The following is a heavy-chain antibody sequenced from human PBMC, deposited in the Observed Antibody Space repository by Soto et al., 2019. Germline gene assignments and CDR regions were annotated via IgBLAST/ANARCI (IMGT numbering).Heavy chain of an antibody. J-gene: IGHJ4*02. Sequence: PSETLSLTCTVSGGSISSGGYYRSWIRQHPGKGLEWIGYIYYSGSTYYNPSLKSRVTISVDTSKNQFSLKLSSVTAADTAVYYCARDRDRGYSYGYLDYWGQGTLVTVSS. CDR2: IYYSGST. CDR3: ARDRDRGYSYGYLDY. V-gene: IGHV4-31*03. D-gene: IGHD5-18*01. CDR1: GGSISSGGYY.